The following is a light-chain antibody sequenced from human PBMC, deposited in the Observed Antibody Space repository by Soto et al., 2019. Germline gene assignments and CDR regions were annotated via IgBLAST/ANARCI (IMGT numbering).Light chain of an antibody. V-gene: IGKV3-15*01. J-gene: IGKJ4*01. Sequence: EIVMTQSPATLSVSPGERATLSCRASQSVSSNLAWYQQKPGQAPRLLIYGASTRATGIPARFSGSGSGTEFTLTISSLHSEDFAVYYCQQYNNWPFFGGGTNVDIK. CDR3: QQYNNWPF. CDR2: GAS. CDR1: QSVSSN.